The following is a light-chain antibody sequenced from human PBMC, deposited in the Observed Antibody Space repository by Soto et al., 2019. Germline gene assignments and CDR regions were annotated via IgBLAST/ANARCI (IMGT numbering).Light chain of an antibody. CDR2: DAS. CDR1: QSVSSY. J-gene: IGKJ4*01. CDR3: QQRQYWPPLT. V-gene: IGKV3-11*01. Sequence: EVVLTQSPATLSLSPGERATLSCRASQSVSSYLVWYQQKPGQAPRLLIYDASNRATGIPARFSGSGSGTDFTLTISNLEPEDFAVYYCQQRQYWPPLTFGGGTKVEIK.